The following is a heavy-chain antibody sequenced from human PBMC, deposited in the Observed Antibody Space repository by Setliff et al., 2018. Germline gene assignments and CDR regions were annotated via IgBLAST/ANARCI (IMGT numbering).Heavy chain of an antibody. CDR1: GFTFSSYS. CDR3: ARGPTIFGAIYYMDV. CDR2: ISSSSSTI. D-gene: IGHD3-3*01. J-gene: IGHJ6*03. V-gene: IGHV3-48*01. Sequence: GGSLRLSCAASGFTFSSYSMNWVRQAPGKGLEWVSYISSSSSTIYYADSVKGRFTISRDNAKNSLYLQMNSLRAEDTAVYYCARGPTIFGAIYYMDVWGQGTMVTVSS.